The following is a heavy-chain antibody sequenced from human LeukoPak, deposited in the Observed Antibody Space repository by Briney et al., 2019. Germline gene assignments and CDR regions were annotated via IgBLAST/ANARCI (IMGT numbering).Heavy chain of an antibody. V-gene: IGHV4-34*01. J-gene: IGHJ6*03. CDR2: INHSGST. D-gene: IGHD3-3*01. CDR1: GGSFSGYY. CDR3: ARAQTASYDFWSGYQLYYYYYYMDV. Sequence: SETLSLTCAVYGGSFSGYYWSWIRQPPGKGLEWIGEINHSGSTNYNPSLKSRVTISVDTSKSQFSLKLSSVTAADTAVYYCARAQTASYDFWSGYQLYYYYYYMDVWGKGTTVTVSS.